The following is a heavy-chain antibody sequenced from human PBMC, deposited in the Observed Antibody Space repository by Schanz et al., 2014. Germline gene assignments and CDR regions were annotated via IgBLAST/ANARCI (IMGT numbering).Heavy chain of an antibody. CDR3: AKGPYYYYYMDV. J-gene: IGHJ6*03. V-gene: IGHV3-23*04. Sequence: EVQLVESGGGLIQPGGSLRLSCAASGFGFSSYSMNWVRQAPGKGLEWVSAISGGGGTTYYTDSVKGRFTISGDSSKYTVYLQMNSLRADDTAVYYCAKGPYYYYYMDVWGNGTTVTVSS. CDR1: GFGFSSYS. CDR2: ISGGGGTT.